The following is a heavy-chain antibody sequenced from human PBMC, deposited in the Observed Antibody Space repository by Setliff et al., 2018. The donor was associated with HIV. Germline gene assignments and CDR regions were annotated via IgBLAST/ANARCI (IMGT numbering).Heavy chain of an antibody. J-gene: IGHJ4*02. Sequence: ASVKVSCKSSGYTFTNYDINWVRQATGQGLEWMGWMNPNSGNTGYAERFQGRVTMTRDTSISTAYMELSRLRSDDTAVYYCARTDIYSSGWLCGVWDYWGQGSLVTVSS. D-gene: IGHD6-19*01. CDR3: ARTDIYSSGWLCGVWDY. CDR2: MNPNSGNT. V-gene: IGHV1-8*02. CDR1: GYTFTNYD.